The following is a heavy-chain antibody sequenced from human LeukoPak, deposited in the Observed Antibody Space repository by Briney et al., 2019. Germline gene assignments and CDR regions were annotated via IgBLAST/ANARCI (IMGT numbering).Heavy chain of an antibody. Sequence: GASVKVSCKASGYTFTSYGISWVRQAPGQGLEWMGWISAYNGITNYAQKLQGRVTMTTDTSTSTAYMELRSLRPDDTAVYYCARDPGPRTWIQLWADYYGMDVWGQGTTVTVSS. J-gene: IGHJ6*02. CDR3: ARDPGPRTWIQLWADYYGMDV. D-gene: IGHD5-18*01. V-gene: IGHV1-18*01. CDR1: GYTFTSYG. CDR2: ISAYNGIT.